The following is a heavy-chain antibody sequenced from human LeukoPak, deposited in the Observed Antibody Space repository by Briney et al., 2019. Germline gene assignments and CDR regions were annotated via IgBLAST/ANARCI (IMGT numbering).Heavy chain of an antibody. CDR3: ARAEGGKTLDY. D-gene: IGHD4-23*01. V-gene: IGHV4-31*03. CDR1: GGSIRSGCYY. CDR2: IYYSGST. Sequence: SQTLSLVCSVSGGSIRSGCYYWSWIRQHPGKGLEGIGYIYYSGSTYHNPSLKSRVTRSVDTSNNQFSLKLSSVTTADTAVYYCARAEGGKTLDYWGQGTLVTVSS. J-gene: IGHJ4*02.